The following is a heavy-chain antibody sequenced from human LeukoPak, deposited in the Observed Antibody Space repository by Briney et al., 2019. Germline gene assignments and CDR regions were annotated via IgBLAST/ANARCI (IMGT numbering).Heavy chain of an antibody. Sequence: GGSLRLSCAASGFNFSSFGLHWVRQAPGKGLEWVAIIYSYGSNEYYADSVKGRFTISRDNSKNTLSLQMYSLRAEDTAVYHCAREQQWLGPLDYWGQGTLVTVSS. V-gene: IGHV3-33*01. CDR1: GFNFSSFG. J-gene: IGHJ4*02. CDR3: AREQQWLGPLDY. CDR2: IYSYGSNE. D-gene: IGHD6-19*01.